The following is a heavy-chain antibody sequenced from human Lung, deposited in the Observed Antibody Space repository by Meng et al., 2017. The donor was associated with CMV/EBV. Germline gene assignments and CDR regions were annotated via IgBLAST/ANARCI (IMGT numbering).Heavy chain of an antibody. CDR1: GGSISSYY. D-gene: IGHD3-16*01. CDR2: MNYRGSS. J-gene: IGHJ4*02. V-gene: IGHV4-59*13. Sequence: SETLSLTCTVSGGSISSYYWSWIRQSPGKGLDWIGFMNYRGSSNYNPSLKSRVTISVDTSKNQFSLKLTSVTAADTAVYYCARDFATGPRGDYFDYWGQGIXVTGAS. CDR3: ARDFATGPRGDYFDY.